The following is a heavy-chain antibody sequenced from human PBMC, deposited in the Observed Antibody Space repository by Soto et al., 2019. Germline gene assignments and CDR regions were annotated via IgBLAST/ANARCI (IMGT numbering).Heavy chain of an antibody. CDR3: AKDQDYTSSWYFFDC. CDR2: ITGSGRST. CDR1: GFSFSSYA. J-gene: IGHJ4*02. Sequence: GGSLRLSCEASGFSFSSYAMGWGRQAPGKGLEWVSAITGSGRSTYYADSVKGRFTISRDNSRNTLYLQMNSLRVEDTAVYYCAKDQDYTSSWYFFDCWGQGTLVTVSS. V-gene: IGHV3-23*01. D-gene: IGHD6-13*01.